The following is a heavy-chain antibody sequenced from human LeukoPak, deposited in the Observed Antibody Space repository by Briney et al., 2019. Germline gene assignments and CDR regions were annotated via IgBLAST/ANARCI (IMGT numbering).Heavy chain of an antibody. D-gene: IGHD5-18*01. CDR3: AREPSQLWIDN. V-gene: IGHV3-7*01. J-gene: IGHJ4*02. CDR1: GFTFRQYL. Sequence: PGGSLRLSCAASGFTFRQYLMSWVRQAPRKGLAWVANIKPDGSEKHFVDSVKGRFSISRDNTKSSLFLQISGLRGEDSAVYFCAREPSQLWIDNWGQGTRVIVSS. CDR2: IKPDGSEK.